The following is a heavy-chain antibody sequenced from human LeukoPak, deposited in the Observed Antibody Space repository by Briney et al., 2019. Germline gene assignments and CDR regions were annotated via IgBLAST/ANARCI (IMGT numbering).Heavy chain of an antibody. J-gene: IGHJ4*02. V-gene: IGHV3-7*01. CDR1: GFTFSSYW. CDR3: AKLAKYFYGSETYYFFEH. D-gene: IGHD3-10*01. Sequence: GESLRLSCAASGFTFSSYWMSWVRQAPGKGLEWVANIKQDGSEKYYVDSVKGRFTISRDNAKNSLYLQMHSLRVEDTAVYYCAKLAKYFYGSETYYFFEHWGQGTPVTASS. CDR2: IKQDGSEK.